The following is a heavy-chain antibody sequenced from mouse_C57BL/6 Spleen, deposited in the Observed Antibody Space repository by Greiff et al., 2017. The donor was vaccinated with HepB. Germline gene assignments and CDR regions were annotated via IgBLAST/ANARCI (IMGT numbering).Heavy chain of an antibody. D-gene: IGHD1-1*01. V-gene: IGHV1-39*01. CDR2: INPNYGTT. Sequence: VQLQQSGPELVKPGASVKISCKASGYSFTDYNMNWVKQSNGKSLEWIGVINPNYGTTSYNQKFKGKATLTVDQSSSTAYMQLNCLTSEDSAVYYCARFPLLITTVVDPDWYFDVWGTGTTVTVSS. CDR3: ARFPLLITTVVDPDWYFDV. J-gene: IGHJ1*03. CDR1: GYSFTDYN.